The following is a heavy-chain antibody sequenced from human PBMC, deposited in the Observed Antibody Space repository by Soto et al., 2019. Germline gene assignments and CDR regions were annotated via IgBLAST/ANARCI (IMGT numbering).Heavy chain of an antibody. D-gene: IGHD2-15*01. V-gene: IGHV1-2*02. CDR1: GYTFSDYY. CDR3: AGGGEFCSTGSCNSSLGDAFDV. CDR2: ISPNNGAT. Sequence: QVQLVQSGAEVKKPGASMKVSCKASGYTFSDYYMHWVRQAPGQGLECMGWISPNNGATNYAQKLQDRVTMNRDATITTAYMELSRLSSDDTAVYYCAGGGEFCSTGSCNSSLGDAFDVWGQGTTVTVSS. J-gene: IGHJ3*01.